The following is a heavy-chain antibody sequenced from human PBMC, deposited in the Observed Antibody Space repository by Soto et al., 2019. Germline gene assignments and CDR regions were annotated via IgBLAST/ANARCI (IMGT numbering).Heavy chain of an antibody. CDR1: GGSISSSTYY. V-gene: IGHV4-39*01. Sequence: QLQLQESGPGLVKPSETLSLTCTVSGGSISSSTYYWGWIRQPPGKGLEWIGIIYYSGSSYYNPSLKSRVTISVDTSKNQFSLKLNSVTAADTAVYYCARLVNSGGWFDPWGQGTLVIVSP. CDR2: IYYSGSS. J-gene: IGHJ5*02. D-gene: IGHD2-15*01. CDR3: ARLVNSGGWFDP.